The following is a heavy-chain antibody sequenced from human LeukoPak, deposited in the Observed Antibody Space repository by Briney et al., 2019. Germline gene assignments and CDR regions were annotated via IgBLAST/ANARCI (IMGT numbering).Heavy chain of an antibody. J-gene: IGHJ4*02. Sequence: PGGSLRLSCAASGFTFSSYAMSWVRQAPGTGLEWVSAISGSGGSTYYADSVKGRFTISRDNSKNTPYLQMNSLRAEDTAVYYCAKDVVSSSWPGFDYWGQGTLVTVSS. CDR1: GFTFSSYA. D-gene: IGHD6-13*01. CDR2: ISGSGGST. V-gene: IGHV3-23*01. CDR3: AKDVVSSSWPGFDY.